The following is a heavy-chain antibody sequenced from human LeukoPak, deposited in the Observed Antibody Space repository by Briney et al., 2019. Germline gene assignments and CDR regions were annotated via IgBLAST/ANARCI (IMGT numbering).Heavy chain of an antibody. J-gene: IGHJ4*02. CDR3: ATAPGYYYDSSGPDY. Sequence: GGSLRLSCAASGFTFSNYGMNWVRQAPGKGLEWVAFMRFDGNNQYYADSVKGRFTISRDNSKNTLYLQMNSLRPEDTAVYYCATAPGYYYDSSGPDYWGQGTLVTVSS. D-gene: IGHD3-22*01. CDR1: GFTFSNYG. V-gene: IGHV3-30*02. CDR2: MRFDGNNQ.